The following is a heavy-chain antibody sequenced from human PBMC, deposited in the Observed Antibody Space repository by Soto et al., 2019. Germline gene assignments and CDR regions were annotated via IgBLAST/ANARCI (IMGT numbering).Heavy chain of an antibody. CDR3: AKGQCSGGSCGVAFAI. CDR1: GFTFSSYA. V-gene: IGHV3-23*01. D-gene: IGHD2-15*01. Sequence: EVQLLESGGGLVQPGGSLRLSCAASGFTFSSYAMNWVRQAPGKGLEWVSSFSGSGGSTFYADSVQGRFTISRDNSKYTLSLQMASLRAEDTAVYYCAKGQCSGGSCGVAFAIWGQGTMVTVSS. J-gene: IGHJ3*02. CDR2: FSGSGGST.